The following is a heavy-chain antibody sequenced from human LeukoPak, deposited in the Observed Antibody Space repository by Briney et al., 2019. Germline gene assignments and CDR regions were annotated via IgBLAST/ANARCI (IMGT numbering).Heavy chain of an antibody. CDR3: TRPRGSTPGADY. J-gene: IGHJ4*02. V-gene: IGHV3-73*01. D-gene: IGHD2-15*01. CDR2: IRSKANSYAT. Sequence: SGGSLRLSCAASGFTFGNAWMNWVRQAPGKGLEWVGRIRSKANSYATAYAASVKGRFTISRDDSKNTAYLQMNSLKTEDTAVYYCTRPRGSTPGADYWGQGTLVTVSS. CDR1: GFTFGNAW.